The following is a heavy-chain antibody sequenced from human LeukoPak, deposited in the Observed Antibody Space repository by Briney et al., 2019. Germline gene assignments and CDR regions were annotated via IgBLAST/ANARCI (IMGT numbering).Heavy chain of an antibody. J-gene: IGHJ4*02. CDR2: ITGSSDSI. V-gene: IGHV3-21*01. D-gene: IGHD2-2*01. CDR1: GFTFSSYA. CDR3: ARLVCSTIPCYGKFYFDS. Sequence: GGSLRLSCAASGFTFSSYAMEWVRQAPGKGLEWVSSITGSSDSIYYADSVKGRFTISRDNAKNSVYLQMNSLRAEDAAVYYCARLVCSTIPCYGKFYFDSWGQGTLVPVSS.